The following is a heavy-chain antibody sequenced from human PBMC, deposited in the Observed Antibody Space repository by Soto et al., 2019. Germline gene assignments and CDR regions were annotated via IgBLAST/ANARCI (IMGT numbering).Heavy chain of an antibody. CDR1: GGTFSSYA. J-gene: IGHJ6*02. Sequence: GASVKVSCKASGGTFSSYAISWVRQAPGQGLEWMGGIIPIFGTANYAQKFQGRVTITADESTSTAYMELSSLRSEDTAVYYCASAHDFWSGCQAPLYYYYGMDVWGQGTTVTVSS. V-gene: IGHV1-69*13. CDR3: ASAHDFWSGCQAPLYYYYGMDV. CDR2: IIPIFGTA. D-gene: IGHD3-3*01.